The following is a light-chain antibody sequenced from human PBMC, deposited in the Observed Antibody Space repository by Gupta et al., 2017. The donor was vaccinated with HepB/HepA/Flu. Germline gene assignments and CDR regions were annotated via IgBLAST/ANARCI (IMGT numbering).Light chain of an antibody. CDR2: GAS. V-gene: IGKV3-15*01. CDR1: QSVSSN. J-gene: IGKJ1*01. Sequence: EIVMTQSPATLSVSPGERATVSCRASQSVSSNLAWFQQKPGQAPRLLLEGASSRATGIPARFSGSGSGTEFTLTITGLKSEDFAVYYCQQYKDWPRTFGQGTKVEIK. CDR3: QQYKDWPRT.